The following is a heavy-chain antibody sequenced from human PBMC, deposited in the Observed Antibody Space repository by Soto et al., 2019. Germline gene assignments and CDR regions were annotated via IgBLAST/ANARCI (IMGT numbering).Heavy chain of an antibody. V-gene: IGHV3-23*01. D-gene: IGHD5-18*01. CDR2: ISGSGGST. CDR1: GFTFSSYA. CDR3: EGYSYGLYYFDY. Sequence: GGSLRLSCAASGFTFSSYAMSWVRQAPGKGLEWVSAISGSGGSTYYADSVKGRFTISRDNSKDTLYLQMNSLRAEDTAVYYCEGYSYGLYYFDYWGQGTLVTVSS. J-gene: IGHJ4*02.